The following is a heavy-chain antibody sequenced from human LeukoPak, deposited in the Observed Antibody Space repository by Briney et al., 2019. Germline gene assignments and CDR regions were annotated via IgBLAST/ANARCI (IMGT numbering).Heavy chain of an antibody. CDR1: GGSISSSSYY. CDR2: IYYSGST. CDR3: ATSGYDTSPEY. V-gene: IGHV4-39*01. Sequence: KPSETLSLTCTVSGGSISSSSYYWGWIHQPPGKGLEWIGSIYYSGSTYYNPSLKSRVTISVDTSKNQFSLKLSSVTAADTAVYYCATSGYDTSPEYWGQGTLVTVSS. D-gene: IGHD5-12*01. J-gene: IGHJ4*02.